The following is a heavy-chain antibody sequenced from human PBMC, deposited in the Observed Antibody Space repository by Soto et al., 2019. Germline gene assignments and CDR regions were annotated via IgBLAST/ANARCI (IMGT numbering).Heavy chain of an antibody. D-gene: IGHD3-16*01. J-gene: IGHJ6*02. Sequence: PSETLSLTCTVSGGSISSYYWSWIRQPAGKGLEWIGRIYTSGSTNYNPSLKSRVTMPVDTSKNQFSLKLSSVTAADTAVYYCARDGWGALNYYYYYGMDVWGQGTTVTVSS. CDR3: ARDGWGALNYYYYYGMDV. CDR1: GGSISSYY. CDR2: IYTSGST. V-gene: IGHV4-4*07.